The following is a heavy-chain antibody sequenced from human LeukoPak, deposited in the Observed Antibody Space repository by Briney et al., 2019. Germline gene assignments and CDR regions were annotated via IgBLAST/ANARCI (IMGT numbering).Heavy chain of an antibody. J-gene: IGHJ4*02. CDR1: GGSISGGY. D-gene: IGHD4-11*01. CDR2: VYTSGST. Sequence: PSETLSLTCTVSGGSISGGYWSWIRQPPGRGLEWIGYVYTSGSTNYNPSLKSRVTISVDTSKSQFALKLSSVAAADTAVYYCAKSYFDYSTYYSYYFNLWGQGALVTVSS. CDR3: AKSYFDYSTYYSYYFNL. V-gene: IGHV4-4*09.